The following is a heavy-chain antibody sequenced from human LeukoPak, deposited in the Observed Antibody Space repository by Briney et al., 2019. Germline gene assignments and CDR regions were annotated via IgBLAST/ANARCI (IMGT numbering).Heavy chain of an antibody. J-gene: IGHJ6*02. D-gene: IGHD3-9*01. CDR3: ARGRHYDILTHYYYYYGMDV. Sequence: PSETLSLTCAVYGGSFSGYYWSWIRQPPGKGLEWIGEINHSGSTNYTPSLKSRVTISVDTSKNQFSLKLSSVTAADTAVYYCARGRHYDILTHYYYYYGMDVWGQGTTVTVSS. CDR1: GGSFSGYY. V-gene: IGHV4-34*01. CDR2: INHSGST.